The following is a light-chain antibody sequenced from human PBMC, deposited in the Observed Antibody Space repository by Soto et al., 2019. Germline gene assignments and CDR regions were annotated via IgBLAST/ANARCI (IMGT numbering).Light chain of an antibody. Sequence: EIVMTQSPATLSVSPGERATLSCRASQSVSTNLAWYQQKPGQAPRLLSYGAFTRATGLPVRFSGSGSGTEFTLTISSLQSEDFAVYYCQQYNNWPPGTFGQGTKVEIK. V-gene: IGKV3-15*01. CDR1: QSVSTN. J-gene: IGKJ1*01. CDR3: QQYNNWPPGT. CDR2: GAF.